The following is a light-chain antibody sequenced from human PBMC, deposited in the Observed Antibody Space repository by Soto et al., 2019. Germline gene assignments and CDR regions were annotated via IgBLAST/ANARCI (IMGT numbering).Light chain of an antibody. CDR3: QQYHTGPIS. J-gene: IGKJ5*01. CDR1: QSVLSTSNNKNY. V-gene: IGKV4-1*01. CDR2: WAS. Sequence: DIVLTQSPDSLTVSLGERATINCKSSQSVLSTSNNKNYLAWFQQRPGQPPKVLIYWASIRGSGVPDRFGGSGSGTDFTLTISSLQAEDVGVYYCQQYHTGPISFGQGTRLEIK.